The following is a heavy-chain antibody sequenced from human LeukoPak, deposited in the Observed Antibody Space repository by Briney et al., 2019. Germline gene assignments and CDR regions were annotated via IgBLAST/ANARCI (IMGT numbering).Heavy chain of an antibody. Sequence: GGSLRLSCAAAGFSFNAYDMHWVRQATGRGLEWVSYIGRTGDTYYAGSVKGRFTISRDDAKNSLYLQLNSLGVGDTAVYYCARDSSGWGLAVWGQGTTVTVSS. CDR1: GFSFNAYD. V-gene: IGHV3-13*04. CDR3: ARDSSGWGLAV. J-gene: IGHJ6*02. D-gene: IGHD6-19*01. CDR2: IGRTGDT.